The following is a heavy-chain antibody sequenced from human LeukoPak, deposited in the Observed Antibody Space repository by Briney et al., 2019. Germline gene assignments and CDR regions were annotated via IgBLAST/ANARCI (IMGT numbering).Heavy chain of an antibody. CDR1: GFTLSSYS. CDR2: ISSSSSYI. D-gene: IGHD1-7*01. CDR3: ARKGGAGTTVMNAFDI. J-gene: IGHJ3*02. V-gene: IGHV3-21*01. Sequence: GGSLRLSCAASGFTLSSYSMNWVRQAPGKGLEWVSSISSSSSYIYYADSVKGRFTISRDNAKNSLYLQMNSLRAEDTAVYYCARKGGAGTTVMNAFDIWGQGTMVTVSS.